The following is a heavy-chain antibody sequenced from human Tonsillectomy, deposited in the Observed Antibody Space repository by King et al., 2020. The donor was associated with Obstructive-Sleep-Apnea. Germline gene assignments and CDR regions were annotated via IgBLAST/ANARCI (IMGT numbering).Heavy chain of an antibody. CDR2: MYYSGNT. Sequence: QLQESGPGLVKPSETLSLTCSVSGGSINNYYWSWIRQPPGKGLEWIGYMYYSGNTNFNPSLKSRVTISADTSKIQFSLRLSSVTAADTAVYYCARHRGVEDYGGYGDYFDSWGQGTLVTVSS. J-gene: IGHJ4*02. CDR3: ARHRGVEDYGGYGDYFDS. V-gene: IGHV4-59*08. CDR1: GGSINNYY. D-gene: IGHD5-12*01.